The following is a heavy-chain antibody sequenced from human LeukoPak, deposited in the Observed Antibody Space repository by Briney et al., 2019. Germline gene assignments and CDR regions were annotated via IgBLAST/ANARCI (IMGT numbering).Heavy chain of an antibody. CDR2: ISGSGGST. Sequence: GGSLRLSCAASGFTFSRYAMSWVRQAPGEGLEWVSAISGSGGSTYYADSVKGRFTISRDNSKNTLYLQMNSLRAEDTAVYYCAKDLRGSSWYSYYYYMDVWGKGTTVTVSS. CDR1: GFTFSRYA. J-gene: IGHJ6*03. D-gene: IGHD6-13*01. V-gene: IGHV3-23*01. CDR3: AKDLRGSSWYSYYYYMDV.